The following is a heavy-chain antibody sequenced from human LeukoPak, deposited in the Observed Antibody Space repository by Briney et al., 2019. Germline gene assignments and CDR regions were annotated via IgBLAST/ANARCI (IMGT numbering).Heavy chain of an antibody. J-gene: IGHJ4*02. CDR1: GGSITTYY. Sequence: PSETLSLTCTVSGGSITTYYWSWIRQPPGKGLEWIGFIFYSGSTNYNPSLKSRVTISLNTSKTQFSLKLSSVTAADTAVYCCARGQVVRDYWGQGTLVTVSS. CDR3: ARGQVVRDY. D-gene: IGHD2-15*01. V-gene: IGHV4-59*01. CDR2: IFYSGST.